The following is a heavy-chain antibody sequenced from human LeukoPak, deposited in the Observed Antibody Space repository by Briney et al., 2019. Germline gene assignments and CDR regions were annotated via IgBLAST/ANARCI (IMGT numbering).Heavy chain of an antibody. J-gene: IGHJ4*02. V-gene: IGHV4-31*03. CDR2: IYYSGST. D-gene: IGHD6-13*01. CDR1: GGSISSGGYY. Sequence: SSETLSLTCIVSGGSISSGGYYWSWIRQHPGKGLEWIGYIYYSGSTYYNPSLKSRVIISVDTSKNQFSLKLSSVTAADTAVYFCARASYSSSWYIDYWGQGTLVTVSS. CDR3: ARASYSSSWYIDY.